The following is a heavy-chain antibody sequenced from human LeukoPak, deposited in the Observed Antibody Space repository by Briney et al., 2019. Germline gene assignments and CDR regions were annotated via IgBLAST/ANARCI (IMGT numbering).Heavy chain of an antibody. CDR1: GFTFSSYW. CDR3: ARVSYYYDSSGWPFPY. CDR2: INSDGSST. D-gene: IGHD3-22*01. Sequence: GGSLRLSCAASGFTFSSYWMHWVRQAPGKGLVWVSRINSDGSSTSYADSVKGRFTISRDNAKNTLYLQMNSLRAGDTAVYYCARVSYYYDSSGWPFPYWGQGTLVTVSS. V-gene: IGHV3-74*01. J-gene: IGHJ4*02.